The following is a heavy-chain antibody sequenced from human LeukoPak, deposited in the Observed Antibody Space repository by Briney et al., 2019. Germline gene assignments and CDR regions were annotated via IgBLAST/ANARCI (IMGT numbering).Heavy chain of an antibody. CDR2: IKQDRSEK. J-gene: IGHJ4*02. CDR3: ARDAPYYDFWSGYPYFDY. Sequence: PGGSLRLSCAASGFTFSSYWMSWVRQAPGKGLEWVANIKQDRSEKYYVDSVKGRFTISRDNAKNSLYLQMNSLRAEDTAVYYCARDAPYYDFWSGYPYFDYWGQGTLVTVSS. V-gene: IGHV3-7*01. CDR1: GFTFSSYW. D-gene: IGHD3-3*01.